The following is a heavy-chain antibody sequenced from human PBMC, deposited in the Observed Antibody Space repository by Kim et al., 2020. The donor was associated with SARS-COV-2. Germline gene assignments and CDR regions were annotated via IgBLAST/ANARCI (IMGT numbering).Heavy chain of an antibody. D-gene: IGHD3-10*01. V-gene: IGHV4-59*08. CDR3: SRSGHSGWFYP. CDR1: GGSISSYY. Sequence: SETLSLTCTVSGGSISSYYWNWVRQPPGKGLEWVWYISYNWSSNSYPSLKSRVPITVATYKNKYSLTLRPGTAADAAASYYSRSGHSGWFYPWCQGTLV. J-gene: IGHJ5*02. CDR2: ISYNWSS.